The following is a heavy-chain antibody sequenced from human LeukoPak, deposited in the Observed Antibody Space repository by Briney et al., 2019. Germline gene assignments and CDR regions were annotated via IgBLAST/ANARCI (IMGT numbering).Heavy chain of an antibody. CDR3: ARVRSGYSSGWPSQSFDY. CDR2: IYHSGST. CDR1: GYSISSGYY. V-gene: IGHV4-38-2*02. Sequence: SETLSLTCTVSGYSISSGYYWGWIRQPPGKGLEWIGSIYHSGSTYYNPSLKSRVTISVDASKNQFSLKLSSVTAADTAVYYCARVRSGYSSGWPSQSFDYWGQGTLVTVSS. J-gene: IGHJ4*02. D-gene: IGHD6-19*01.